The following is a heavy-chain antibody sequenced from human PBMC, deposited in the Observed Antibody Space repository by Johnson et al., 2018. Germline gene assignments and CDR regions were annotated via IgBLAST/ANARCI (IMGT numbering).Heavy chain of an antibody. D-gene: IGHD3-10*01. CDR2: ISGSGGST. Sequence: VQLVQSGGGLVQPGGSLRLSCAASGFTFSSYAMNWVRQAPGKGLEWVSAISGSGGSTYYADSVKGRFTISRDNAKNTLYLQMNSLRAEDTALYYCAKDLTYGSGTGMDVWGKGTTVTVSS. J-gene: IGHJ6*03. V-gene: IGHV3-23*04. CDR3: AKDLTYGSGTGMDV. CDR1: GFTFSSYA.